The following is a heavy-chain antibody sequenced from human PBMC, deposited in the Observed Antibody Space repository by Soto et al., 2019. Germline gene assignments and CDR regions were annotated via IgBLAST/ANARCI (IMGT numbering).Heavy chain of an antibody. CDR3: VTGQQPGH. CDR2: ITGSGDST. V-gene: IGHV3-23*01. D-gene: IGHD1-1*01. CDR1: GFTFSSYA. J-gene: IGHJ4*02. Sequence: EVELLESGGGSVQPGGSLRLSCAASGFTFSSYAMSWVRQAPGRGLEWVSKITGSGDSTYYVDSVKGRFTSSRDNSKNTLYLQMNSLRAEDTALYYCVTGQQPGHWGQGTLVTVSS.